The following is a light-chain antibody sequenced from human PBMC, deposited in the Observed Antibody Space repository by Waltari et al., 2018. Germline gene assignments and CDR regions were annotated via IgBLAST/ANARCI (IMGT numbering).Light chain of an antibody. J-gene: IGLJ3*02. CDR3: NAYTGSSSWV. CDR2: SVR. Sequence: DQQHPGRAPQRLICSVRVRPAGVSLLFSGSKSGNTSSLTISGLHADDEADYYGNAYTGSSSWVFGGGTKLTVL. V-gene: IGLV2-14*04.